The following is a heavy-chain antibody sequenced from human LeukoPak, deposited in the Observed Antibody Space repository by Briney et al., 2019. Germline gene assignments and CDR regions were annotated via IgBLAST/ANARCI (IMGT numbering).Heavy chain of an antibody. Sequence: PGGSLRLSCAASGFTFSDYYMSWIRQAPGKGLEWVSYISSSGSTIYYADSVKGRFTISRDNAKNSLYLQMNSLRAEETAVYYCASILGYCSSTSCYAFDYWGQGTLVTVSS. CDR1: GFTFSDYY. CDR3: ASILGYCSSTSCYAFDY. J-gene: IGHJ4*02. D-gene: IGHD2-2*01. CDR2: ISSSGSTI. V-gene: IGHV3-11*04.